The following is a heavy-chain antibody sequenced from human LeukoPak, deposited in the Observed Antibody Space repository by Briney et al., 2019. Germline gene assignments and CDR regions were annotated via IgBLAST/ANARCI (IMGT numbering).Heavy chain of an antibody. V-gene: IGHV1-69*13. CDR3: ATGLRETLFDY. Sequence: ASVKVSCKASGGTFSSYAISWVRQAPGQGLEWVGGIIPIFGTANYAQKFQGRVTITADESTSTAYMELSSLRSEDTAVYYCATGLRETLFDYWGQGTLVTVSS. D-gene: IGHD3-16*01. CDR2: IIPIFGTA. J-gene: IGHJ4*02. CDR1: GGTFSSYA.